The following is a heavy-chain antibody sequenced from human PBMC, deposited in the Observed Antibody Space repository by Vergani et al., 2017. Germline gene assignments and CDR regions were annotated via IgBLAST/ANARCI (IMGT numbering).Heavy chain of an antibody. Sequence: QVRLVQSGAEVKTPGSSVKVSCKASGGTFSSYAISWVRQAPGQGLEWMGGIVPILGTPAYAQKLQGRVTMTTDTSTSTAYMELRSLRSDDTAVFYCARDREDYNSSWFYYAMDVWGQGTTVTVSS. V-gene: IGHV1-69*06. CDR1: GGTFSSYA. D-gene: IGHD6-13*01. CDR2: IVPILGTP. CDR3: ARDREDYNSSWFYYAMDV. J-gene: IGHJ6*02.